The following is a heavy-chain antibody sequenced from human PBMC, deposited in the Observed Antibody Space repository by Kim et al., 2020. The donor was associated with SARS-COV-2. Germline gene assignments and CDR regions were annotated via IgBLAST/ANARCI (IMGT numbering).Heavy chain of an antibody. V-gene: IGHV2-26*01. D-gene: IGHD3-22*01. J-gene: IGHJ3*02. Sequence: SGPTLVNPTETLTLTCTVSGFSLISGRSGVSWIRQPPGKALEWLAHIFSNDEKSYRTSLKSRLTVSKDASKSQVVLTMTDMDPADTATYYCARIPLYRFDSSGYHFAFDIWGRGTLVTVSS. CDR1: GFSLISGRSG. CDR3: ARIPLYRFDSSGYHFAFDI. CDR2: IFSNDEK.